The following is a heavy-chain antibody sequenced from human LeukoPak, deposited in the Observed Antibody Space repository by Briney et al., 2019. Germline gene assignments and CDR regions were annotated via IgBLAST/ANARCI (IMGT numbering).Heavy chain of an antibody. D-gene: IGHD2-2*01. Sequence: GGSLRLSCGASGFTFSSYWMHWARQAPGKGLVWVLRINSDGSSTSYADSVKGRFTVSRDNAKNTPYLQMNSLRAEDTAVYYCARGLGSTSDLSGYWGQGTLVTVSS. CDR1: GFTFSSYW. J-gene: IGHJ4*02. V-gene: IGHV3-74*01. CDR2: INSDGSST. CDR3: ARGLGSTSDLSGY.